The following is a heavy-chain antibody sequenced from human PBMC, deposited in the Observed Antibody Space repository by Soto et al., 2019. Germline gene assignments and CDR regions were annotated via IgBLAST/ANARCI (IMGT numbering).Heavy chain of an antibody. Sequence: GGSLRLSCAASGFTFTNYAMTWVRQTPGKGLEWVSSITGRGDSTYYADSVRGRFTISRDISKNTLYLQMDSLRAEDTAVYYCAKWTYSYGYGYFDYWGQGALVTVSS. CDR1: GFTFTNYA. V-gene: IGHV3-23*01. D-gene: IGHD5-18*01. CDR3: AKWTYSYGYGYFDY. CDR2: ITGRGDST. J-gene: IGHJ4*02.